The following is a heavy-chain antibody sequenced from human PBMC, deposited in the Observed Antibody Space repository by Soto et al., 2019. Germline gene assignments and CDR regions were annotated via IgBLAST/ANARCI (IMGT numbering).Heavy chain of an antibody. CDR2: IIPIFGTA. CDR3: AAGLAAPLTSHYYYYYGMDV. Sequence: GASVKVSCKASGGTFSSYAISWVRQAPGQGLEWMGGIIPIFGTANYAQKFQGRVTITADESTSTAYMELSGLRSEDTAVYYFAAGLAAPLTSHYYYYYGMDVWGQGTTVTVSS. D-gene: IGHD6-13*01. CDR1: GGTFSSYA. J-gene: IGHJ6*02. V-gene: IGHV1-69*13.